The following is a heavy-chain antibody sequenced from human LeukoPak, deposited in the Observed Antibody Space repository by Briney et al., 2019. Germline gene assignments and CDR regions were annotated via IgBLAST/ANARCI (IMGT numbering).Heavy chain of an antibody. V-gene: IGHV3-30*03. J-gene: IGHJ3*02. CDR1: GFTFSAYG. D-gene: IGHD3-22*01. CDR2: ISYDGSKK. Sequence: GGSLRLSCAASGFTFSAYGMHWVRQAPGKGLEWVTIISYDGSKKYYADSVKGRFTISRDNSKNTLYLQMNSLRAEDTAVYYCARSLPLMNYYDSSGYPDDAFDIWGQGTMVTVSS. CDR3: ARSLPLMNYYDSSGYPDDAFDI.